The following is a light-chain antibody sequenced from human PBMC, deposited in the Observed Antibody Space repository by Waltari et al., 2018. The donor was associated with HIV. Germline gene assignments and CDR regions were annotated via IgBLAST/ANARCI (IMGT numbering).Light chain of an antibody. CDR1: RSNIGTHE. CDR2: NTN. Sequence: QSVLTQPPSVSGAPGQRVTLSCTGSRSNIGTHEVHWYQQLPGTAPRLLIYNTNRRPSGVPDRFSGCKSGTSASLAINGLQAEDEADYYCQSSDSTLSGSVFGGGTKLTVL. CDR3: QSSDSTLSGSV. J-gene: IGLJ2*01. V-gene: IGLV1-40*01.